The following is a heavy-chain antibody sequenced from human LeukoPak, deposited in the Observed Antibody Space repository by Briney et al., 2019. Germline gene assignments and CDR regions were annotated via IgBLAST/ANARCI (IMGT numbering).Heavy chain of an antibody. CDR2: ISANGANT. D-gene: IGHD4-23*01. CDR3: WDFRGGY. Sequence: GGSLRLSCAVSGFTFDTYAMSWVRQAPGKGLEWVSSISANGANTYYADPVKGRFPISRDNSKSTLHLQLNSLGAEDTAVYYCWDFRGGYWGQGTLVTVSS. V-gene: IGHV3-23*01. CDR1: GFTFDTYA. J-gene: IGHJ4*02.